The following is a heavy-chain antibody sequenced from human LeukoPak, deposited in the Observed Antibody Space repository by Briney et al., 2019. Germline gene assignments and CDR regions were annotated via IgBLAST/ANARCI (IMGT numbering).Heavy chain of an antibody. D-gene: IGHD3-16*01. V-gene: IGHV3-53*01. CDR2: LYRGGST. J-gene: IGHJ3*02. CDR1: GCTVSNNY. Sequence: QAGGSLRLSCAASGCTVSNNYMSWVRQAPERGLEWVSVLYRGGSTYYADSVKGRFTISRDNAKNSLYLQMNSLRDEDTAGYYCARGRTFGAFDIWGQGTMVTVSS. CDR3: ARGRTFGAFDI.